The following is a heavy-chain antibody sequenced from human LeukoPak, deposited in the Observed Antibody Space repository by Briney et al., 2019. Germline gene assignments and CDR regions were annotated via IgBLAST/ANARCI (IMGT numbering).Heavy chain of an antibody. CDR2: INPDSGDT. CDR3: ARSLLGWELEDY. V-gene: IGHV1-2*06. J-gene: IGHJ4*02. CDR1: GSTFIGYY. Sequence: ASVKVSCKASGSTFIGYYMHWVRQAPGQGLEWMGRINPDSGDTNYAQGFHGRVTMTRDTSNSTAYMELSRLRSDDTAVYYCARSLLGWELEDYWGQGTLVTVSS. D-gene: IGHD3-10*01.